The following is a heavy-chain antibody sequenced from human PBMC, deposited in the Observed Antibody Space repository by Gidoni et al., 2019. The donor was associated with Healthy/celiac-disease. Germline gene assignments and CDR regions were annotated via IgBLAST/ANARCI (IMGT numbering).Heavy chain of an antibody. Sequence: QVQLVESGGGVVQPGRSLRLSCAASGFTFSSYGMHWVRQAPGKGLEWVAVISYDGSNKYYADSVKGRFTISRDNSKNTLYLQMNSLRAEDTAVYYCAKDQWELHLVLDYWGQGTLVTVSS. V-gene: IGHV3-30*18. CDR2: ISYDGSNK. J-gene: IGHJ4*02. D-gene: IGHD1-26*01. CDR1: GFTFSSYG. CDR3: AKDQWELHLVLDY.